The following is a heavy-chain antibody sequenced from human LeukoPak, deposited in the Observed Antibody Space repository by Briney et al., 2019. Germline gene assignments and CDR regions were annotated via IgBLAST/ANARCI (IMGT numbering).Heavy chain of an antibody. CDR3: ARGYYYDSSVDY. Sequence: SETLSLTCSISGGSISNKYWSWIRQHPGKGLEWIGYIYYSGSTYYNPSLKSRVTISVDTSKNQFSLKLSSVTAADTAVYYCARGYYYDSSVDYWGQGTLVTVSS. CDR1: GGSISNKY. V-gene: IGHV4-59*06. J-gene: IGHJ4*02. D-gene: IGHD3-22*01. CDR2: IYYSGST.